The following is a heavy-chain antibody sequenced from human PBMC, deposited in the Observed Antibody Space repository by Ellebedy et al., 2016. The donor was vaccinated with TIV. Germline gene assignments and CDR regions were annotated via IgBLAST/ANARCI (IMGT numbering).Heavy chain of an antibody. Sequence: ASVKVSCXASGYTFTSYGISWVRQAPGQGLEWMGWISAYNGNTNYAQKLQGRVTMTTDTSTSTAYMELRSLRSDDTAVYYCARGYCSSTSCYRGVYYYYMDVWGKGTTVTVSS. CDR3: ARGYCSSTSCYRGVYYYYMDV. CDR2: ISAYNGNT. CDR1: GYTFTSYG. D-gene: IGHD2-2*02. V-gene: IGHV1-18*01. J-gene: IGHJ6*03.